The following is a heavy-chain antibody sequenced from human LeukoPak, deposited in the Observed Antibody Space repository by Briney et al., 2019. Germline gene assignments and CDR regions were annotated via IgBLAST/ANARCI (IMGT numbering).Heavy chain of an antibody. J-gene: IGHJ3*02. V-gene: IGHV7-4-1*02. CDR1: GYTFTSYA. Sequence: ASVKVSCKASGYTFTSYAMNWVRQAPGQGLEWMGWINTNTGNPTYAQGFTGRFVFSLDTSVSTAYLQISSLKAEDTAVYYCARVAPPIAVAGRDAFDIWGQGTMVTVSS. D-gene: IGHD6-19*01. CDR3: ARVAPPIAVAGRDAFDI. CDR2: INTNTGNP.